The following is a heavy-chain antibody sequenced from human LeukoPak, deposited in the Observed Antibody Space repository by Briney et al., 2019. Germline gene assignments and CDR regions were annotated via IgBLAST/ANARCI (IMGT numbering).Heavy chain of an antibody. CDR3: ARVRWASYYFEY. V-gene: IGHV3-48*02. CDR1: GFTFSTYS. Sequence: GGSLRLSCAASGFTFSTYSMNWVRQAPGKGLERVSYIGSGSSSISYADSVKGRFTISRDNAKNSLYLQMNSLRDEDTAVYYCARVRWASYYFEYWGQGTLVTVSS. J-gene: IGHJ4*02. CDR2: IGSGSSSI. D-gene: IGHD4-23*01.